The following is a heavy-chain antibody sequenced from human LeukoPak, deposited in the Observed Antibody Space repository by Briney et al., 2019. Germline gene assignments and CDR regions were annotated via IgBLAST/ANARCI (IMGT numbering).Heavy chain of an antibody. J-gene: IGHJ3*02. V-gene: IGHV3-21*01. CDR3: ARAGNFAFDI. Sequence: GGSLRLSCAASGFTFSNYIMNWVRQAPGKGLEWVSSISSSGIYIYYADSVKGRFTITRDNAKNSLYLQVNSLSAEDTAVFYCARAGNFAFDIWGQGTMVTVFS. CDR2: ISSSGIYI. D-gene: IGHD3-10*01. CDR1: GFTFSNYI.